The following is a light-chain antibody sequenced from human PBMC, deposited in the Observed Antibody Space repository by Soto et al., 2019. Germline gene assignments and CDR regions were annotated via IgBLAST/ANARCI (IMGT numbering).Light chain of an antibody. Sequence: IVMTQSPLSLPVTPGEPASISCRSSQSLLHSDGYNYLDWYMQKPGQSPQLLIYLGSTRASGVPDRFSGSGSGTDFTLKISRVEAEDVGVYYCMQTLLTWTFGQGTKVEIK. CDR1: QSLLHSDGYNY. V-gene: IGKV2-28*01. CDR2: LGS. CDR3: MQTLLTWT. J-gene: IGKJ1*01.